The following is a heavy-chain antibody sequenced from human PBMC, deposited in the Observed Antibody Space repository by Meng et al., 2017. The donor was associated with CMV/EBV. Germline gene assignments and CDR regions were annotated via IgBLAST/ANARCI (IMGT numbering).Heavy chain of an antibody. D-gene: IGHD3-22*01. V-gene: IGHV3-23*01. CDR3: AKDLISTYYYDSSGSY. CDR1: GFTFSSYA. J-gene: IGHJ4*02. Sequence: GESLKISCAASGFTFSSYAMSWVRQAPGKGLEWVSAISGSGGSTYYADSVKGRFTISRDNSKNTLYLQMNSLRAEDTAVYYYAKDLISTYYYDSSGSYWGQGTLVTVSS. CDR2: ISGSGGST.